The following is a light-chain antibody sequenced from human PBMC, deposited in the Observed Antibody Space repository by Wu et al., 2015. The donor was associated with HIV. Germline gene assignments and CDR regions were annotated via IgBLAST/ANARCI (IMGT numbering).Light chain of an antibody. CDR2: GAS. Sequence: AIQMTQFPSSLSPYVGDRVTITCRASQAIRNDVSWYQQRPGKAPKLLIYGASTLQTGVPSRFSGSGYGTDFSLTISSLQPDDFASYYCQQYKSNSRTFGQGTKVEIK. J-gene: IGKJ1*01. CDR1: QAIRND. CDR3: QQYKSNSRT. V-gene: IGKV1-6*01.